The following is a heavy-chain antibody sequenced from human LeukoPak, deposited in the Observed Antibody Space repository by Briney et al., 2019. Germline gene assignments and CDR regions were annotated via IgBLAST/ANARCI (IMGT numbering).Heavy chain of an antibody. CDR1: GGSFSGYY. CDR3: ARARYDYVWGSYRSPYYFDY. Sequence: SETLSLTCAVYGGSFSGYYWSWIRQPPGKGLEWIGEINHSGSTNYNPSLKSRVTISVDTSKNQFSLKLSSVTAADTAVYYCARARYDYVWGSYRSPYYFDYWGQGTLVTVSS. V-gene: IGHV4-34*01. D-gene: IGHD3-16*02. J-gene: IGHJ4*02. CDR2: INHSGST.